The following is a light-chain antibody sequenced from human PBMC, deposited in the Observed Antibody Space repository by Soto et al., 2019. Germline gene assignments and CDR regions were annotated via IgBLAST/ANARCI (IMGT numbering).Light chain of an antibody. CDR2: LEGSGSY. V-gene: IGLV4-60*03. CDR3: ETWDSNPHVV. CDR1: SGHSSYI. Sequence: QPVLTQSSSDSPSLGSSVKLICALSSGHSSYIIAWHQQQPGKAPRYLMKLEGSGSYNKGSGVPDRFSGSSSGADRYLTISNLKSEDEADYYCETWDSNPHVVFGGGTKLTVL. J-gene: IGLJ2*01.